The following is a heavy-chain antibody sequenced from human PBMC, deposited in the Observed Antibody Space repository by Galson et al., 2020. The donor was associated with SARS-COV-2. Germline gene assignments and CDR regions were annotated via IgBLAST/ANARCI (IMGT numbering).Heavy chain of an antibody. D-gene: IGHD5-18*01. CDR2: INPNSGRT. CDR3: ARVIGIQLWFIIAVADTGWFDP. V-gene: IGHV1-2*02. J-gene: IGHJ5*02. Sequence: ASVKVSCKASGYTFTGYYMHWVRQAPGQGLEWMGWINPNSGRTNYAQKFQGRVTMTRDTSISTAYMELSRLRSDDTAVYYCARVIGIQLWFIIAVADTGWFDPWCQGTLVTVCS. CDR1: GYTFTGYY.